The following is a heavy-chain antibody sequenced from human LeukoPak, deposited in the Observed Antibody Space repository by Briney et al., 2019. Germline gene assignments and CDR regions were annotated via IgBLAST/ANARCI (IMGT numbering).Heavy chain of an antibody. J-gene: IGHJ4*02. Sequence: SVKVSCKASGGTFSSYAISWVRQAPGQGLEWMGGIIPIFGTANYAQKFQGRVTITADESTSTAYMGLSSLRSEDTAVYYCAREDGESPLFDYWGQGTLVTVSS. V-gene: IGHV1-69*01. D-gene: IGHD3-10*01. CDR1: GGTFSSYA. CDR3: AREDGESPLFDY. CDR2: IIPIFGTA.